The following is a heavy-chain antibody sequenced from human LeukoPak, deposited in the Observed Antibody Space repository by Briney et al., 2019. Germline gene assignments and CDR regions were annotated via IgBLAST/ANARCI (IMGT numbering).Heavy chain of an antibody. CDR2: IYYSGGT. CDR1: GGSITGYY. D-gene: IGHD3-10*01. Sequence: PSETLSLTCTVSGGSITGYYWTWIRQSPQKGLEWIGYIYYSGGTSYNPSLKSRLTMSVATSKNQFSLKLYSVTAADSGVYYCARHPSYDSISYYIDYWGQGTLVTVSS. J-gene: IGHJ4*02. CDR3: ARHPSYDSISYYIDY. V-gene: IGHV4-59*01.